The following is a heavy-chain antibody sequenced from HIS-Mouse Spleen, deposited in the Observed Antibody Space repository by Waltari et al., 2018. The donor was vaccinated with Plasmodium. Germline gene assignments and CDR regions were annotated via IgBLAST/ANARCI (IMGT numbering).Heavy chain of an antibody. CDR3: ASSWYWYFDL. CDR2: IKQDGSEK. Sequence: EVQLVESGGGLVQPGGPLSLSCAASGFTLSSYWMSWVRQAPGKGLEWVANIKQDGSEKYYVDSVKGRFTISRDNAKNSLYLQMNSLRAEDTAVYYCASSWYWYFDLWGRGTLVTVSS. D-gene: IGHD6-13*01. J-gene: IGHJ2*01. V-gene: IGHV3-7*01. CDR1: GFTLSSYW.